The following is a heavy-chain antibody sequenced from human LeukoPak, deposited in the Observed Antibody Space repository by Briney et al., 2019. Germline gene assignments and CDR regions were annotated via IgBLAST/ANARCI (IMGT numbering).Heavy chain of an antibody. CDR1: GFTFSSYA. CDR2: ISGSGGGT. Sequence: GGSLRLSCAASGFTFSSYAMSWVRQAPGKGPEWVSGISGSGGGTYYADSVKGRFAISRDNSKNTLYLQMNSLRAEDTAVYYCAKDIAARRFYYFDYWGQGTLVTVSS. J-gene: IGHJ4*02. CDR3: AKDIAARRFYYFDY. V-gene: IGHV3-23*01. D-gene: IGHD6-6*01.